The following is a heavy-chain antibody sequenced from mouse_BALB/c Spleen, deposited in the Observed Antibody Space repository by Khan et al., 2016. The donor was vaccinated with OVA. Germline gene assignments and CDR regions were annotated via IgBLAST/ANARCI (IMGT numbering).Heavy chain of an antibody. J-gene: IGHJ4*01. D-gene: IGHD1-1*02. V-gene: IGHV1S56*01. CDR3: AREGLGWVALAY. Sequence: QVQLKQSGPELVKPGALVKISCKASGYTFTDYDINWVRQRPGQGLEWIGWIYPGDGSTKYSENFKGKATLTVDKSSNTAYMQLSSLTSEKSAVYFCAREGLGWVALAYWGQGTSVSVSS. CDR2: IYPGDGST. CDR1: GYTFTDYD.